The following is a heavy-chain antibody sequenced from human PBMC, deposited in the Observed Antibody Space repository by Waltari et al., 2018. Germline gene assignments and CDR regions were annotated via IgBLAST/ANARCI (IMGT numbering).Heavy chain of an antibody. D-gene: IGHD1-1*01. CDR1: GFNFNDYG. CDR3: ARDRHGLGLLDLQY. CDR2: ISYDESNK. V-gene: IGHV3-30*03. J-gene: IGHJ4*02. Sequence: QVHLVESGGGVVKPGKSLPLSCAGSGFNFNDYGIHWVRQAPGKGLEWVAVISYDESNKVYGDSVRGRFTISRDKSNNRVDLQMNSLQIEDTAVYFCARDRHGLGLLDLQYWGRGTQVAVSA.